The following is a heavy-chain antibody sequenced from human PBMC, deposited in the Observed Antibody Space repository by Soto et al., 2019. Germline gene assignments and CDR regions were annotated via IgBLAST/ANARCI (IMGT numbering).Heavy chain of an antibody. Sequence: QVQLVESGGGVVQPGRSLRLSCGASGFTFSHFGMHWVRQAPGRGLEWVALISYDGGNQYYADSVKGRFTISRDKSRNTLYLQMSSLRAQDTAVYYCAKDKLSSTDAFDIWGQGTTVTVSS. CDR2: ISYDGGNQ. V-gene: IGHV3-30*18. J-gene: IGHJ3*02. CDR1: GFTFSHFG. CDR3: AKDKLSSTDAFDI.